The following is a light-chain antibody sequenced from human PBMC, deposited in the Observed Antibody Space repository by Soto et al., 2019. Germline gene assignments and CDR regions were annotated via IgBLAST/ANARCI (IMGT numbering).Light chain of an antibody. CDR2: DVS. CDR3: SEYTSSSTYV. J-gene: IGLJ1*01. CDR1: SSDVGSSNG. Sequence: QSALTQPPSVSGSPGQSVAISCTGSSSDVGSSNGVSWYQQPPGTAPKLMIYDVSNRPSGVPDRFSGSKSGNTASLTISGVQAEDDSDYYCSEYTSSSTYVFGTGTKLTVL. V-gene: IGLV2-18*01.